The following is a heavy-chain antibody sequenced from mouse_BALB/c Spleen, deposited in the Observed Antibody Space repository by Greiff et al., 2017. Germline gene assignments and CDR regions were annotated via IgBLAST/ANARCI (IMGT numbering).Heavy chain of an antibody. Sequence: VKLMESGPGLVAPSQSLSITCTVSGFSLTSYGVHWVRQPPGKGLEWLGVIWAGGSTNYNSALMSRLSISKDNSKSQVFLKMNSLQTDDTAMYYCARESYDYDGGFAYWGQGTLVTVSA. CDR2: IWAGGST. CDR1: GFSLTSYG. CDR3: ARESYDYDGGFAY. V-gene: IGHV2-9*02. D-gene: IGHD2-4*01. J-gene: IGHJ3*01.